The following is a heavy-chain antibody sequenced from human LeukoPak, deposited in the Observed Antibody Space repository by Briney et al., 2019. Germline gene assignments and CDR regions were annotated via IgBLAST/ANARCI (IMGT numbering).Heavy chain of an antibody. CDR1: GYTFTSYD. J-gene: IGHJ4*02. D-gene: IGHD3-10*01. Sequence: ASVKVSCKASGYTFTSYDINWVRQATGQGLEWMGWMNPNSGNTGYAQEFQGRVTITRNTSISTAYMELSSLRSEDTAVYYCARGSRGPARRTPGDYWGQGTLVTVSS. V-gene: IGHV1-8*03. CDR3: ARGSRGPARRTPGDY. CDR2: MNPNSGNT.